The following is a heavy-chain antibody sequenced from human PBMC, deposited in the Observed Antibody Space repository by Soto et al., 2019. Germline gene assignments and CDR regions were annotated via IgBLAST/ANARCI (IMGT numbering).Heavy chain of an antibody. D-gene: IGHD1-26*01. CDR2: IYWDDSK. CDR1: GFSLTTDRVG. V-gene: IGHV2-5*02. Sequence: QITLKESGPTLVKPTQTLTLTCTFSGFSLTTDRVGVGWIRQPPGEALEWLAVIYWDDSKTYRPSLESRLTITKDTSKNQVALTITNMYSLDTATYYCAHAYGGRSLSWGEGTLVPVSS. CDR3: AHAYGGRSLS. J-gene: IGHJ5*02.